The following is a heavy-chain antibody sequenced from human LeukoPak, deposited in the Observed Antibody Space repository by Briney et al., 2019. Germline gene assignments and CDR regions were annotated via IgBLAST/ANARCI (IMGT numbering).Heavy chain of an antibody. J-gene: IGHJ5*02. CDR1: GYTFTGYY. D-gene: IGHD4-23*01. CDR2: INPNSGGT. V-gene: IGHV1-2*02. CDR3: ARLIDYGGGGWFDP. Sequence: ASVKVSCKASGYTFTGYYMHWVRQAPGQGLEWMGWINPNSGGTNYAQKLQGRVTMTTDTSTSTAYMELRSLRSDDTAVYYCARLIDYGGGGWFDPWGQGTLVTVSS.